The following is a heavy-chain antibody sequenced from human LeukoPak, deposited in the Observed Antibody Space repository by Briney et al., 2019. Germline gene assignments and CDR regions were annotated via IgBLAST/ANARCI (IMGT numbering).Heavy chain of an antibody. CDR3: ARGGRRNAFDI. CDR2: IKQDGSEK. Sequence: PGGSLRLSCAASGFTFTSHWMSWVRQAPGKGLEWVANIKQDGSEKYYVDSVKGRFTISRDNAKDSLYLQMNSLRAEDTAVYYCARGGRRNAFDIWGQGTMVTVSS. J-gene: IGHJ3*02. D-gene: IGHD1-26*01. CDR1: GFTFTSHW. V-gene: IGHV3-7*01.